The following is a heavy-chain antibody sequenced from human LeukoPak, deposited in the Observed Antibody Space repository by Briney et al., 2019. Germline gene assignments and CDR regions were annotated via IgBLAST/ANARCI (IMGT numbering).Heavy chain of an antibody. J-gene: IGHJ6*02. Sequence: PGGTLRLSCAASEFTFSSYSMNWVRQAPGKGLEWVSYITNSGNSKSYADSVKGRFTISRDNTKNSLYLQMNGLRAEDTAVYYCARALWSGPVYYGMDVWGQGTTVTVSS. CDR3: ARALWSGPVYYGMDV. CDR2: ITNSGNSK. CDR1: EFTFSSYS. V-gene: IGHV3-48*01. D-gene: IGHD3-10*01.